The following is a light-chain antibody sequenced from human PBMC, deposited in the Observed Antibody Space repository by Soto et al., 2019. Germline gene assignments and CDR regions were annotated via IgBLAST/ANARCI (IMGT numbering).Light chain of an antibody. CDR1: NVGSKS. CDR3: QVWDTTSDQGV. V-gene: IGLV3-21*02. CDR2: DGS. J-gene: IGLJ1*01. Sequence: SYELTQPPSVSVAPGQTATVTCGGNNVGSKSVHWYQQKPGQAPVLVVYDGSDRPSGIPERFSGSSSGNTATLTISRVEAGDEADYYCQVWDTTSDQGVFGTGTKVTVL.